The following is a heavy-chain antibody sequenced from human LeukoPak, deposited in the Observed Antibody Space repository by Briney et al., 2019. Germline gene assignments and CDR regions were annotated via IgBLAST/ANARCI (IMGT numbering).Heavy chain of an antibody. CDR2: VINVYGET. Sequence: ASVRLSCKASGFTLSDFYIKWWRQAPGQGLEWMARVINVYGETTYAEQFRGRVTITADMSADTAYMDLISLRSEHTALYFCAREVVSSVWTDEGGFDYWGQGTQVIVSS. D-gene: IGHD5/OR15-5a*01. CDR3: AREVVSSVWTDEGGFDY. V-gene: IGHV1-69-2*01. CDR1: GFTLSDFY. J-gene: IGHJ4*02.